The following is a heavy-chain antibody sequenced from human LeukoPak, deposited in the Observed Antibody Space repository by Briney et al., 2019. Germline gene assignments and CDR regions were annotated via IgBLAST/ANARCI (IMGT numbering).Heavy chain of an antibody. V-gene: IGHV3-15*01. D-gene: IGHD3-10*01. J-gene: IGHJ4*02. CDR1: GFTFSSYA. CDR3: TAGRGVINPRAY. Sequence: GGSLRLSCAASGFTFSSYAMSWVRQAPGKGLEWLGHIKSKTDGGTTGYAPPVKGSFSISRDDSKNALSLKLSSLNTADTAVYYCTAGRGVINPRAYWGQGHLVTVSS. CDR2: IKSKTDGGTT.